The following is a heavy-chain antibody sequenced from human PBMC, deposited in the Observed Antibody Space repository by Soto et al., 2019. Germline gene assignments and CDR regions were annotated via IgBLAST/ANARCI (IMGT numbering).Heavy chain of an antibody. D-gene: IGHD2-15*01. CDR2: ITGSGNTK. CDR3: ARDYCDGGSCYTGNDAFDI. V-gene: IGHV3-48*03. J-gene: IGHJ3*02. Sequence: EVQLVESGGGLVQPGGSVRLSCVVSGFTFSSYEMNWVRQAPGKGLEWVSYITGSGNTKYYADSVKGRFTISRDNAKKSMYLQMNSVRDEDTAVYYCARDYCDGGSCYTGNDAFDIWGQGTMVTVSS. CDR1: GFTFSSYE.